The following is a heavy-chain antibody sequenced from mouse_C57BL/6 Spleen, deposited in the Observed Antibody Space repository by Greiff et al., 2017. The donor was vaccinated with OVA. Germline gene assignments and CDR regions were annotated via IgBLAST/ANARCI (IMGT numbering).Heavy chain of an antibody. CDR2: INPSTGGT. CDR1: GYSFTGYY. J-gene: IGHJ2*01. V-gene: IGHV1-42*01. D-gene: IGHD1-1*01. CDR3: AEGVTTVVAPYFDG. Sequence: VQLQQSGPELVKPGASVKISCKASGYSFTGYYMNWVKQSPEKSLEWIGEINPSTGGTTYNQKFKGKATLTADKSSSTAYMELRSLTSEDSAVYFCAEGVTTVVAPYFDGWGQGATLTVSS.